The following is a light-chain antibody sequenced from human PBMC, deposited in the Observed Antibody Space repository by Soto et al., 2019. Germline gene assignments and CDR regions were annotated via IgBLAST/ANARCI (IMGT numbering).Light chain of an antibody. J-gene: IGKJ3*01. Sequence: DIQLTQSPSSLYAPAGDRATVTCRAGQSISRYLNWYQQRPGKAPKLLIYSASSLQTGVPSRFSGSGSGTDFTLTINSLQPEDFATYYCQQSYNGPFTFGPGTKVDIK. CDR1: QSISRY. CDR2: SAS. CDR3: QQSYNGPFT. V-gene: IGKV1-39*01.